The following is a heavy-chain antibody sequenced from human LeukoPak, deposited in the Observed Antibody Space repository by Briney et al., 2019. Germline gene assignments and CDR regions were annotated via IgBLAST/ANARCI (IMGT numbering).Heavy chain of an antibody. CDR2: ISAYNGNT. D-gene: IGHD5-18*01. CDR1: GYTFTSYG. CDR3: ARVHTAMAIAPFDY. J-gene: IGHJ4*02. V-gene: IGHV1-18*01. Sequence: ASVKVSCKASGYTFTSYGISWVRQAPGQRLEWMGWISAYNGNTNYAQKLQGRVTMTTDTSTSTAYMELRSLRSDDTAVYYCARVHTAMAIAPFDYWGPGTLVTVSS.